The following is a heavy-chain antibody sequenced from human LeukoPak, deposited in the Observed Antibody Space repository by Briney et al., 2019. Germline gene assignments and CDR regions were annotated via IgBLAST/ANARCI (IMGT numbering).Heavy chain of an antibody. D-gene: IGHD3-22*01. V-gene: IGHV4-59*08. CDR2: IYDSGST. Sequence: SETLSLTCTVSGGSISSHYWSWIRQPPGKGLEWIGYIYDSGSTNYNPSLKSRVTISVDTSKNQFSLKLSSVTAADTAVYYCARHSQRHSSGYYVDYWGQGTLVTVSS. CDR1: GGSISSHY. CDR3: ARHSQRHSSGYYVDY. J-gene: IGHJ4*02.